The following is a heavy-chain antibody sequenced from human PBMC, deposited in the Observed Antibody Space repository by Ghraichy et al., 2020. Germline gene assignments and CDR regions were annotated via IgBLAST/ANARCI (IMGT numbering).Heavy chain of an antibody. V-gene: IGHV3-43*01. CDR1: GFTFDDYT. Sequence: GGSLRLSCAASGFTFDDYTMHWVRQAPGKGLEWVSLISWDGGSTYYADSVKGRFTISRDNSKNSLYLQMNSLRTEDTALYYCAKAVWLPRGYSGYGGMDVWGQGTTVTVSS. J-gene: IGHJ6*02. D-gene: IGHD5-12*01. CDR2: ISWDGGST. CDR3: AKAVWLPRGYSGYGGMDV.